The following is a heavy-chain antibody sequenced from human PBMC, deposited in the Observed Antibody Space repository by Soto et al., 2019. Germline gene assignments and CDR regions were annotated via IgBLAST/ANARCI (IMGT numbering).Heavy chain of an antibody. CDR3: ARGPRGGYCSSTSCSIYYYYYGMDV. V-gene: IGHV1-69*13. J-gene: IGHJ6*02. CDR2: IIPIFGTA. CDR1: GGTFSSYA. D-gene: IGHD2-2*01. Sequence: ASVKVSCKASGGTFSSYAISWVRQAPGQGLEWMGGIIPIFGTANYAQKFQGRVTITADESTSTAYMELSSLRSEDTAVYYCARGPRGGYCSSTSCSIYYYYYGMDVWGQGTTVTVSS.